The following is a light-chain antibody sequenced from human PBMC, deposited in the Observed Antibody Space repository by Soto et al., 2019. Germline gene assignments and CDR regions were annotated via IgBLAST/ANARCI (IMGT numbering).Light chain of an antibody. CDR3: QQYNDWPLT. CDR2: GAF. CDR1: QTVSST. V-gene: IGKV3-15*01. J-gene: IGKJ1*01. Sequence: EIVMTQSPATLSVSPGERATLSCRASQTVSSTLAWYQQKPGQAPRLLIYGAFTRATGIPARFSGTGSGTEFTLTISSLQSEDFALYYCQQYNDWPLTFGQRTKV.